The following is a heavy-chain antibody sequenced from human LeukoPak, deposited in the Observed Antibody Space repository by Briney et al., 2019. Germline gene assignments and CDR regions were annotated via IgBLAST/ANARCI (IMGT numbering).Heavy chain of an antibody. CDR3: ARDRGYEGTDY. CDR1: GGSLSSYY. CDR2: IYYSGNT. D-gene: IGHD5-18*01. V-gene: IGHV4-59*01. Sequence: SETLSLTCTVSGGSLSSYYWSWIRQPPGKGLEWIGYIYYSGNTNYNPSLKSRLTISVDTSKNQFSLNLSSVTAADTALYYCARDRGYEGTDYWGQGTLVTVSS. J-gene: IGHJ4*02.